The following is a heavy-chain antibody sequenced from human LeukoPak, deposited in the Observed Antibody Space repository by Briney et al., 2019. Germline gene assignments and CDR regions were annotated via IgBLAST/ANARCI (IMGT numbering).Heavy chain of an antibody. CDR3: AKDPLRYYDSPGENWFDP. V-gene: IGHV3-23*01. D-gene: IGHD3-22*01. CDR1: GFTFSGYW. CDR2: ISGSGGST. J-gene: IGHJ5*02. Sequence: TGGSLRLSSAASGFTFSGYWMSWVGQSPGKGLEWVSAISGSGGSTSYADSVRVPFTIATDNSNNTLYLQMNSLRAEDTALYYCAKDPLRYYDSPGENWFDPWGQGTLVTVSS.